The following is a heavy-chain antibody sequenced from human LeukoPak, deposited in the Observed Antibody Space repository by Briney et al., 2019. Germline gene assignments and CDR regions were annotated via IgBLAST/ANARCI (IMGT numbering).Heavy chain of an antibody. V-gene: IGHV4-38-2*02. CDR1: NYSISSAYY. D-gene: IGHD3-3*01. CDR2: IAHGGRP. Sequence: SETLSLTCTVSNYSISSAYYWGWIRQPPGKGLEWIGSIAHGGRPYYNPSLKSRVTISVDTSKNQFSLKLSSVTAADTAVYYCARVGKYDFWSGHDETRLDYWGQGTLVTVSS. J-gene: IGHJ4*02. CDR3: ARVGKYDFWSGHDETRLDY.